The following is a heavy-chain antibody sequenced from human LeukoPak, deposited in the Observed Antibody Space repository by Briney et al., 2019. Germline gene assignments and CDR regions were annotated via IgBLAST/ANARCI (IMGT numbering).Heavy chain of an antibody. J-gene: IGHJ6*03. D-gene: IGHD5-18*01. CDR3: ARVYTVMGATTVDHYHYYMDV. CDR2: IYTRGTT. Sequence: PSETLSLTCTVSGGSIRSGSYYWSWLRQPAGKGLEWIGHIYTRGTTNYNPSVKSRVTVSLDTYKNQISLKLSSVTAADTAIYYCARVYTVMGATTVDHYHYYMDVWGKGTTVTVSS. CDR1: GGSIRSGSYY. V-gene: IGHV4-61*09.